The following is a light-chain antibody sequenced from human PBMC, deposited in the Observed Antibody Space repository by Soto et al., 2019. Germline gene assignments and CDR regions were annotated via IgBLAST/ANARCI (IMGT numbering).Light chain of an antibody. CDR1: SSDVGGYNY. CDR3: ISYAGHSNFWV. CDR2: EVT. V-gene: IGLV2-8*01. J-gene: IGLJ3*02. Sequence: QSVLTQPPSASGSPGQSVTISCTGTSSDVGGYNYVSWYLQYPGTAPKRMSEEVTKRPSGVPDRFSGSKSGNTASLTVSGLQSEDEGDYYCISYAGHSNFWVVGGGTKVAVL.